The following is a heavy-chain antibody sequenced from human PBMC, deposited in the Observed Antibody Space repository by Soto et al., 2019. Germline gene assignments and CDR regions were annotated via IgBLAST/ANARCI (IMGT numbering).Heavy chain of an antibody. V-gene: IGHV4-30-4*01. J-gene: IGHJ6*02. Sequence: PSETLSLTCTVSGGSISSGDYYWSWIRQPPGKGLEWIGYIYYSGSTYYNPSLKSRVTISVDTSKNQFSLKLSSVTAADTAVYYCARARYSSSWYRGGGMDVWGQGTTVTVSS. CDR1: GGSISSGDYY. CDR2: IYYSGST. CDR3: ARARYSSSWYRGGGMDV. D-gene: IGHD6-13*01.